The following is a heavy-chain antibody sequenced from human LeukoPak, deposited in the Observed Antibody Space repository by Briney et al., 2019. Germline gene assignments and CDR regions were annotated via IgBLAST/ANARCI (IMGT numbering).Heavy chain of an antibody. V-gene: IGHV4-39*01. CDR1: GGSISSSSYY. J-gene: IGHJ4*02. D-gene: IGHD6-19*01. CDR3: ARGRVVAGSRSRGFDY. CDR2: LYYSGST. Sequence: SETLSLTCTVSGGSISSSSYYWGWIRQPPGKGLEYIGSLYYSGSTYFPPSFKSRLTISVDTSKNQLSLKVTSVTATDTAVYYCARGRVVAGSRSRGFDYWGQGTLVTVSS.